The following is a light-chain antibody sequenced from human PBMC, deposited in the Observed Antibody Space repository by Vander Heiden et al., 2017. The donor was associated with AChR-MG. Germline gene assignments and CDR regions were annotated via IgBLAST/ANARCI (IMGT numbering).Light chain of an antibody. CDR1: QSVSTY. CDR2: ASS. CDR3: QQSYSPPYT. V-gene: IGKV1-39*01. J-gene: IGKJ2*01. Sequence: DIQMTQSSSPLSASVGDRVTITCRASQSVSTYLNWYQQKLGKAPKLLIFASSTLQSGVPSRFSGGRSGTDFTLTISSLQPEDFAIYYCQQSYSPPYTFGQGTKLEIK.